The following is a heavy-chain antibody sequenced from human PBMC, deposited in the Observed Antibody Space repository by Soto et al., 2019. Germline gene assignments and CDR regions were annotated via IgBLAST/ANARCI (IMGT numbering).Heavy chain of an antibody. V-gene: IGHV3-23*01. J-gene: IGHJ4*02. D-gene: IGHD5-18*01. CDR3: SKWSCYGAS. CDR2: ISNNNVDT. Sequence: EVHLLESGGGLVQPGGSLRLSCAASGFTFSSHSMTWVRQAPGKGLEWISGISNNNVDTFYAESVKGRFTISRDNSKNTVSLQMNSLRADDTARYFCSKWSCYGASWGQGTLVIVYS. CDR1: GFTFSSHS.